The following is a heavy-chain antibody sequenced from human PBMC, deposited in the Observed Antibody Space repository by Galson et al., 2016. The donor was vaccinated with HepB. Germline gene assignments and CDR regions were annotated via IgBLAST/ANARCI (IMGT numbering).Heavy chain of an antibody. J-gene: IGHJ4*02. CDR1: GFTFSDFP. Sequence: SLRLSCAASGFTFSDFPMHWVRQAPGKGLEWVAVISYDGGNKYNADSVKGRFTISRDNSKSTLYLQMNSLRGEDTAVYYCARGSQWLVFYWGQGTLVTVSS. V-gene: IGHV3-30*04. CDR2: ISYDGGNK. CDR3: ARGSQWLVFY. D-gene: IGHD6-19*01.